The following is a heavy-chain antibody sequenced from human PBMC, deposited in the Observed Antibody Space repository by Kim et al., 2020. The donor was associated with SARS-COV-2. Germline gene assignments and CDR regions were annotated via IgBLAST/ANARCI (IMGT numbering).Heavy chain of an antibody. V-gene: IGHV1-3*01. CDR3: ARDRPGTTPDLYWFDP. D-gene: IGHD1-1*01. J-gene: IGHJ5*02. CDR1: GYTFTSYA. CDR2: INAGNGNT. Sequence: ASVKVSCKASGYTFTSYAMHWVRQAPGQRLEWMGWINAGNGNTKYSQKFQGRVTITRDTSASTAYMELSSLRSEDTAVYYCARDRPGTTPDLYWFDPWGQGTLVTVSS.